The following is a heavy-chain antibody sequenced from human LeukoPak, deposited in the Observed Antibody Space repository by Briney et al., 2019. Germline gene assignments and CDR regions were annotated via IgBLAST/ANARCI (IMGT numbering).Heavy chain of an antibody. V-gene: IGHV1-18*01. CDR3: TMSPRRSRNSSYV. Sequence: ASVKVSCKASGYTFSRYGIRWVRQAPGQGLEWMGWIPPYGGNTNYAQKLQGRVSVTTDTSTTTAYMELRSLTSDDTAVYYCTMSPRRSRNSSYVWGQGTTITVSS. CDR2: IPPYGGNT. CDR1: GYTFSRYG. D-gene: IGHD3-10*02. J-gene: IGHJ6*02.